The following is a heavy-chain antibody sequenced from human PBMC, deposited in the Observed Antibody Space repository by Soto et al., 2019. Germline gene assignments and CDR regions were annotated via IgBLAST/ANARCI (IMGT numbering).Heavy chain of an antibody. CDR3: ARDREEGATQYYYYGRDV. D-gene: IGHD1-26*01. V-gene: IGHV1-69*01. CDR2: LIPIFGTA. CDR1: GGTFSSYA. J-gene: IGHJ6*02. Sequence: QVQLVQSGAEVKQPGSSVKVSCKASGGTFSSYAISWVRQAPGQGLEWMGGLIPIFGTANSAKKFQGRVTITAEESTSTAYMELSSLRSEDTAVYYSARDREEGATQYYYYGRDVWGQGTTVTVSS.